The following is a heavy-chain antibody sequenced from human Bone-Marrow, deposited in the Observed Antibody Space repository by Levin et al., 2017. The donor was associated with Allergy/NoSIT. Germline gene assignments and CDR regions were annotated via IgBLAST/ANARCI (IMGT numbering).Heavy chain of an antibody. D-gene: IGHD7-27*01. Sequence: GSLRLSCAVYGGSFSGYYWSWIRQSPGKGLEWIGEINHSGTTNYSPSLRSRVTISVDTSKNQFSLNLNSVTAADTAVYYCARDADGDRLFDHWGQGILVTVSS. V-gene: IGHV4-34*01. CDR1: GGSFSGYY. CDR2: INHSGTT. J-gene: IGHJ4*02. CDR3: ARDADGDRLFDH.